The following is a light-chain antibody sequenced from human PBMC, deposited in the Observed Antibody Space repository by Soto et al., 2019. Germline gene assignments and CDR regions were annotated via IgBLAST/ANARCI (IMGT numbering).Light chain of an antibody. CDR3: QQYNNWWT. Sequence: EIVMTQSPATLSVSPGERATLSCRASQSVSNNLAWYQKKAGQAPRLLIYGASTRATGIPARFSGSGSRTEFPLTISSLQSEDFAVYYCQQYNNWWTFGQGTKVEIK. J-gene: IGKJ1*01. CDR1: QSVSNN. V-gene: IGKV3-15*01. CDR2: GAS.